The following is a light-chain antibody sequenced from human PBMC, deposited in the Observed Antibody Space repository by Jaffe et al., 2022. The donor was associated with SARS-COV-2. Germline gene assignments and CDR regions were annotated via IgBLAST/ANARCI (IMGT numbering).Light chain of an antibody. Sequence: QSVLTQAPSASGTPGQRVTISCSGSSPNIGSNYVFWYQQLPGTAPKLLIYRNDQRPSGVPDRFSASKSATSASLAISGLRSEDEADYYCATWDDRLNGYVFGAGTKVTVL. CDR2: RND. V-gene: IGLV1-47*01. CDR1: SPNIGSNY. J-gene: IGLJ1*01. CDR3: ATWDDRLNGYV.